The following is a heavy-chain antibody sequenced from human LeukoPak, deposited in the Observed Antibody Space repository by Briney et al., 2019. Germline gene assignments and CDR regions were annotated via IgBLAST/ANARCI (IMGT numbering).Heavy chain of an antibody. CDR1: GGSFSGYY. D-gene: IGHD3-9*01. CDR2: IDHSGST. CDR3: ARARYFDWLSPSFDY. J-gene: IGHJ4*02. V-gene: IGHV4-34*01. Sequence: SETLSLTCAVYGGSFSGYYWSWIRQPPGKGLEWIGEIDHSGSTNYNPSLKSRVTISVDTSKNQFSLKLSSVTAADTAVYYCARARYFDWLSPSFDYWGQGTLVTASS.